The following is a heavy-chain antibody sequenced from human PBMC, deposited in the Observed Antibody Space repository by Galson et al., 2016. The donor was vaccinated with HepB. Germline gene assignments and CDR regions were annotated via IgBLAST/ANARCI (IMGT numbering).Heavy chain of an antibody. Sequence: APGKGLEWVSIISGGGDSTDYADSVKGRFTISRDNSENTLYLRVNSLRAEDTAVYFCAKDDYDILTGYYGYFDYWGQGTLVTVSS. CDR2: ISGGGDST. V-gene: IGHV3-23*01. J-gene: IGHJ4*02. D-gene: IGHD3-9*01. CDR3: AKDDYDILTGYYGYFDY.